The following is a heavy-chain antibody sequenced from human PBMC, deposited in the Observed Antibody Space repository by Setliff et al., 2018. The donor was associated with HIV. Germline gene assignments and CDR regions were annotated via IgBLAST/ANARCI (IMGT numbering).Heavy chain of an antibody. CDR1: GGSIGGYY. Sequence: KTSETLSLTCTVSGGSIGGYYWSWIRQPPGTGLEWLGCIYSGGSTNYNPSLESRVTISVDTSKNQFSLKLSSVTAADTAVYYCARGVNFDYWGQGTQVTVSS. V-gene: IGHV4-59*08. J-gene: IGHJ4*02. CDR2: IYSGGST. D-gene: IGHD3-3*01. CDR3: ARGVNFDY.